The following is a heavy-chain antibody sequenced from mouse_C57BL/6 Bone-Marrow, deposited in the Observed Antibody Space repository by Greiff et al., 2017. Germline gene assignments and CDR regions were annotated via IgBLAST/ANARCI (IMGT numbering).Heavy chain of an antibody. J-gene: IGHJ3*01. CDR1: GFSFNTYA. D-gene: IGHD5-1*01. CDR3: VRHGRVREGVAY. V-gene: IGHV10-1*01. CDR2: IRSKSNNYAT. Sequence: EVQLVESGGGLVQPKGSLKLSCAASGFSFNTYAMNWVRQAPGKGLEWVARIRSKSNNYATYYADSVKDRFTISRDDSESMLYLQMNNLKTEDTAMYYCVRHGRVREGVAYWGQGTLVTVSA.